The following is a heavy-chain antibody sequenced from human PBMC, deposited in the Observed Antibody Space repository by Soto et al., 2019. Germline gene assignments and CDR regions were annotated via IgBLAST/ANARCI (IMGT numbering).Heavy chain of an antibody. D-gene: IGHD5-12*01. V-gene: IGHV3-9*01. CDR3: AKDSGYDKGLDY. CDR2: ISWNSGSI. CDR1: GFTFDDYA. Sequence: DVQLVESGGGLVQPGRSLRLSCAASGFTFDDYAMHWVRQAPGKGLEWVSGISWNSGSIGYADSVKGRFTISRDNAKNSLYLQMNSLRAEDTALYYCAKDSGYDKGLDYWGQGTLVTVSS. J-gene: IGHJ4*02.